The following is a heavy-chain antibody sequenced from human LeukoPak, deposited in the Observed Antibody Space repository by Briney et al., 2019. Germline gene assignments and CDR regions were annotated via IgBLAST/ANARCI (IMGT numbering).Heavy chain of an antibody. J-gene: IGHJ6*03. CDR2: IYYSGST. V-gene: IGHV4-59*08. CDR3: ARHLYYYYMDV. CDR1: GGSISSYY. Sequence: SETLSLTCTVSGGSISSYYWSWIRQPPGKGLEWIGYIYYSGSTNYNPSLKSRVTISVDTSKNQFSLKLSSVIAADTAVYYCARHLYYYYMDVWGKGTTVTVSS.